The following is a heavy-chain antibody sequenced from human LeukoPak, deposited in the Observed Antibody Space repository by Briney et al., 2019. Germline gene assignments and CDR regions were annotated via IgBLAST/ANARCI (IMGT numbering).Heavy chain of an antibody. V-gene: IGHV3-48*04. CDR1: GFTFSSYS. J-gene: IGHJ4*02. D-gene: IGHD2-2*01. CDR2: ISSSSGTI. CDR3: ARAIGYCSSTSCPRGTDYFDY. Sequence: GGSLRLSCAASGFTFSSYSMNWVRQAPGKGLEWVSYISSSSGTIYYADSVKGRFTISRDNAKNSLYLQMNSLRAEDTAVYYCARAIGYCSSTSCPRGTDYFDYWGQGTLVTVSS.